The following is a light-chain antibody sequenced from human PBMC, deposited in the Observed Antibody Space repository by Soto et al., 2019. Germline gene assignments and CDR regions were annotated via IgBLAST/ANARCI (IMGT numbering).Light chain of an antibody. Sequence: QSVLTQPASVSDSPGQSITISCTGTSSDVGGSNFVPWYQQHPGKPPKLIIYDVANRPSGVSNRFSVSKSGSTASLIISRLQTEDEADYYCVSYTSSTTNVFGSGTNVTVL. CDR1: SSDVGGSNF. J-gene: IGLJ1*01. CDR3: VSYTSSTTNV. CDR2: DVA. V-gene: IGLV2-14*03.